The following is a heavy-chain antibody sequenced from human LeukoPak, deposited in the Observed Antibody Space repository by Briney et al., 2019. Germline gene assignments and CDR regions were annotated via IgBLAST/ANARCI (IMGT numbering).Heavy chain of an antibody. V-gene: IGHV3-23*01. Sequence: GGSLRLSCAASGFTFSTYAMNWVRQAPGKGLGGGSAINHSGGSIYYADSVKGRFTVSRDNSKNTLYLRMNSLRAEDTAIYYCAKDKDPSMVTSHYFHYWGQGALVTVSS. CDR2: INHSGGSI. CDR3: AKDKDPSMVTSHYFHY. D-gene: IGHD5-18*01. J-gene: IGHJ4*02. CDR1: GFTFSTYA.